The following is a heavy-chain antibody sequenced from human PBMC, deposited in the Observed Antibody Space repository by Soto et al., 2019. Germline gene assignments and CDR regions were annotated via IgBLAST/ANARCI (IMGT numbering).Heavy chain of an antibody. V-gene: IGHV4-59*01. J-gene: IGHJ3*02. Sequence: SETLSLTCTVSGGSISSYYWSWIRQPPGKGLEWIGYIYYSGSTNYNPSLKSRVTISVDTSKNQFSLKLSSVTAADTAVYYCARDRTLYCSGGSCYSNAFDIWGQGTMVTVSS. CDR3: ARDRTLYCSGGSCYSNAFDI. D-gene: IGHD2-15*01. CDR2: IYYSGST. CDR1: GGSISSYY.